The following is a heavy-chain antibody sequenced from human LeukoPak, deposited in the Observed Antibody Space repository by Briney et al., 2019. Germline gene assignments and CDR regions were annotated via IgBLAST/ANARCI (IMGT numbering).Heavy chain of an antibody. J-gene: IGHJ6*03. D-gene: IGHD6-13*01. CDR2: IKSKTDGGTT. CDR1: GFTFSNAW. CDR3: TTAVSGSWFLSYYYYYMDV. V-gene: IGHV3-15*01. Sequence: GGSLRLSCAASGFTFSNAWMSWVRQAPGKGLEWVGRIKSKTDGGTTDYAAPVKGRFTISRDDSKNTLYLQMNSLKTEDTAVYYCTTAVSGSWFLSYYYYYMDVWGKGTTVTVSS.